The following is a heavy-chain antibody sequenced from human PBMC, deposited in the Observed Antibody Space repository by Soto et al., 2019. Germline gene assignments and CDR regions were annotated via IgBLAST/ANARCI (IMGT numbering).Heavy chain of an antibody. CDR1: GFTFSDYC. CDR2: ISSSGSTI. J-gene: IGHJ3*02. V-gene: IGHV3-11*01. CDR3: ARGFMITFGGVIVDAFDI. Sequence: PGGSLRLSCAASGFTFSDYCMSWIRQAPGKGLEWVSYISSSGSTIYYADSVKGRFTISRDNAKNSLYLQMNSLRAEDTAVYYCARGFMITFGGVIVDAFDIWGQGTMVTVSS. D-gene: IGHD3-16*02.